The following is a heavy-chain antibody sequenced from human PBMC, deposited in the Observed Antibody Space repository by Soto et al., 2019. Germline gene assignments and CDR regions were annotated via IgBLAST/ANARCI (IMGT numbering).Heavy chain of an antibody. V-gene: IGHV3-74*01. CDR1: GFTLSRYW. Sequence: EVQLVESGGALVQPGGSLRLSCAASGFTLSRYWMHWVRQAPGKGLEWVSRVNGDGTSTTYADSVSGRFTISRDNAKNPLYLPMSRLRAAAPAVYSCARARSSPCSGLLDLWGQGTLVTVSS. D-gene: IGHD6-13*01. CDR3: ARARSSPCSGLLDL. J-gene: IGHJ5*02. CDR2: VNGDGTST.